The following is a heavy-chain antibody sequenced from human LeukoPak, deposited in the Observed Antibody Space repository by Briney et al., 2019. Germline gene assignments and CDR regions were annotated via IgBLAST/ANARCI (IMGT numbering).Heavy chain of an antibody. CDR1: GYTFTGYY. Sequence: ASVKVSCKASGYTFTGYYMHWVRQAPGQGLEWMGWINPNSGGTNYAQKFQGRVTMTRDTSISTAYMELSRLRSDDTAVYYCAREGRTYSNYVQGAFDIWGQGTMVTVSS. CDR2: INPNSGGT. D-gene: IGHD4-11*01. J-gene: IGHJ3*02. CDR3: AREGRTYSNYVQGAFDI. V-gene: IGHV1-2*02.